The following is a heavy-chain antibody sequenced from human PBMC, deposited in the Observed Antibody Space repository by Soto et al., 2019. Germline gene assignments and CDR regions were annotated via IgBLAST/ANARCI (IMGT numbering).Heavy chain of an antibody. J-gene: IGHJ5*02. D-gene: IGHD3-3*01. CDR1: RRSFSGDD. Sequence: TLSLTCAVDRRSFSGDDLRGIHQPPENGLEWIWEINHIRSTNYNPSLKKRLTISVDTSKNQFSLKRCGVTAADTSVYYCARTRGGFWSGSYQWFDTWGQGKLVNVSS. CDR2: INHIRST. CDR3: ARTRGGFWSGSYQWFDT. V-gene: IGHV4-34*01.